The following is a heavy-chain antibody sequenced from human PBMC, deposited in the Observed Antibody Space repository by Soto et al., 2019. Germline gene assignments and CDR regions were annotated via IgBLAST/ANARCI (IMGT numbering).Heavy chain of an antibody. Sequence: QVQLVQSGAEVKKPGASVKVSCKASGYTFTSYAMHWVRQAPGQRLEWMGWINAGNGNTKYSQKFQGRVTITRDTSASTAYMDLSSLRSEDTAVYYCAREAYGKLSAFDIWGQGTMVTVSS. CDR2: INAGNGNT. V-gene: IGHV1-3*01. CDR3: AREAYGKLSAFDI. J-gene: IGHJ3*02. D-gene: IGHD4-17*01. CDR1: GYTFTSYA.